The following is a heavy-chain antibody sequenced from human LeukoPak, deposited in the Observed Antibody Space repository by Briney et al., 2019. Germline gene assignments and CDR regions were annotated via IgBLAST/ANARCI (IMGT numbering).Heavy chain of an antibody. CDR2: ISSSGSTI. CDR3: ARHSFGDYEFWFDY. D-gene: IGHD4-17*01. Sequence: GGSLRLSCAASGFTFNNYEMNWVRQAPGKGLEWVSYISSSGSTIYYADSVKGRFTISRDNAKNSLSLQMNSLRAEDTAVYYCARHSFGDYEFWFDYWGQGTLVTVSS. V-gene: IGHV3-48*03. J-gene: IGHJ4*02. CDR1: GFTFNNYE.